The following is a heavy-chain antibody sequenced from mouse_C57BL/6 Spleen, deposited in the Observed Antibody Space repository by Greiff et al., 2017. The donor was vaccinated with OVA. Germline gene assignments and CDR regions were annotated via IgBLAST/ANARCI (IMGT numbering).Heavy chain of an antibody. V-gene: IGHV1-64*01. CDR2: IHPNSGST. CDR1: GYTFTSYW. CDR3: ASRGGTGSLDY. J-gene: IGHJ2*01. D-gene: IGHD3-1*01. Sequence: VQLQQPGAELVKPGASVKLSCKASGYTFTSYWMHWVKQRPGQGLEWIGMIHPNSGSTNYNEKFKSKATLTVDKSSSTAYMQLSSLTSEDSAVYYCASRGGTGSLDYWGQGTTLTVSS.